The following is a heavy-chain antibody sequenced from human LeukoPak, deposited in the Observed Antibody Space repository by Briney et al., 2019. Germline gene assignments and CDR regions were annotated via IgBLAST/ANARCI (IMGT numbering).Heavy chain of an antibody. CDR3: NPYYFGSGINYNFAY. CDR1: GFTFGDYV. V-gene: IGHV3-49*04. CDR2: IRSKALGATT. J-gene: IGHJ4*02. D-gene: IGHD3-10*01. Sequence: GRSPRLSCTTSGFTFGDYVMSWVRQAPGKGLEWVGLIRSKALGATTDYAASVKGRFTISRDDSTSFAYLQMNSLKSEDTAVYYCNPYYFGSGINYNFAYWGQGTLVTVSS.